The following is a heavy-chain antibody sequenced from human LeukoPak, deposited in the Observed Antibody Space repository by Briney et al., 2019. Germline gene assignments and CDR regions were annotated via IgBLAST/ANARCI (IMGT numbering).Heavy chain of an antibody. CDR3: ARVSGGWHGYLDY. CDR1: GYTFTSYA. CDR2: INAGNGNA. V-gene: IGHV1-3*01. J-gene: IGHJ4*02. D-gene: IGHD3-22*01. Sequence: ASVKVSCKASGYTFTSYAMHWVRQAPGQRLEWMGWINAGNGNATYTQKFQDRVTFTRDTSASTAYMDLSSLRSEDTAVYYCARVSGGWHGYLDYWGQGTPVTVSS.